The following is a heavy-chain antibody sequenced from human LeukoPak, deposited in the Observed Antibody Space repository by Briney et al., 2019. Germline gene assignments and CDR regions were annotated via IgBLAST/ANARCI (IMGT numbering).Heavy chain of an antibody. D-gene: IGHD4-17*01. Sequence: GGSLRLSCAASGFTFSDEYMNWIRQAPGKGLEWVSYISGSGDLIYYADSVKDRFTISRDNAKNSLYLQMNSLRAEDTAVYYCARDPFMTTGWGIDYWGQGTLVTVSS. CDR1: GFTFSDEY. V-gene: IGHV3-11*01. CDR3: ARDPFMTTGWGIDY. J-gene: IGHJ4*02. CDR2: ISGSGDLI.